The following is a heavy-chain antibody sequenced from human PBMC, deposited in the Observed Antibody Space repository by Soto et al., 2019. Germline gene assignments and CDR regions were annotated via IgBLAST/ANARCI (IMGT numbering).Heavy chain of an antibody. J-gene: IGHJ4*02. V-gene: IGHV4-39*01. Sequence: QLQLQESGPGLVKPSETLSLTCTVSGGSISSTGYYWAWIRQPPEKGLDWIGTIYHSGSTYYNPSLKSRVTISVDTSKNQFSLRLSSVTAADTALYYCARRGGYCRGSSCYATLDYWGQGTLVTXSS. CDR2: IYHSGST. D-gene: IGHD2-15*01. CDR1: GGSISSTGYY. CDR3: ARRGGYCRGSSCYATLDY.